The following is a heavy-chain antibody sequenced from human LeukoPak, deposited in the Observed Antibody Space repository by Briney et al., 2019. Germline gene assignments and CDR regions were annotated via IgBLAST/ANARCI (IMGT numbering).Heavy chain of an antibody. CDR3: TRGADDYKTGS. CDR1: GYSISNGYY. V-gene: IGHV4-38-2*01. J-gene: IGHJ1*01. CDR2: LSHSGST. D-gene: IGHD5-24*01. Sequence: PSETLSLTCDVSGYSISNGYYWGWIRQPPGKGLEWIGSLSHSGSTYYNPSLKSRLTISIDTSKNHFSLEMTSMTAADTAVYYCTRGADDYKTGSWGQGTLVTVSS.